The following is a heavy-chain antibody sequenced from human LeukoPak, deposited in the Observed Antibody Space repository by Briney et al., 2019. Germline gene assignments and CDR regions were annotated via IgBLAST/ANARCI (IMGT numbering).Heavy chain of an antibody. V-gene: IGHV3-21*01. CDR2: ISSSSYI. CDR3: ARDPINIATAGKGFDY. Sequence: PGGSLRLSCAASGFTFSSFGMNWVRQGPGKGLEWVSSISSSSYIYYADSVKGRFTISRDNAKKSLYLQMNSLRAEDTAVYYCARDPINIATAGKGFDYWGQGTLVTVSS. J-gene: IGHJ4*02. CDR1: GFTFSSFG. D-gene: IGHD6-13*01.